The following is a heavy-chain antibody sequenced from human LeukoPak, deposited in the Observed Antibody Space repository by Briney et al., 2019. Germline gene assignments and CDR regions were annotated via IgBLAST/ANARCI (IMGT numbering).Heavy chain of an antibody. CDR2: INPSGGST. D-gene: IGHD4-23*01. CDR1: VYTFTRYY. J-gene: IGHJ5*02. CDR3: ARVRWGQRQDFDP. V-gene: IGHV1-46*01. Sequence: GASVKVSCEASVYTFTRYYMRWVRQAPGQGLEWMGIINPSGGSTSYAQKFQGRVTMTRDTSTSTVYMGLSSLRSEDTAVYYCARVRWGQRQDFDPWGQGTLVTVSS.